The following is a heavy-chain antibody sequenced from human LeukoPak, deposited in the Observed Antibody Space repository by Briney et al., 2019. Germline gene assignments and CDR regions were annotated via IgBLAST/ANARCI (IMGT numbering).Heavy chain of an antibody. CDR1: GGSISSGGYS. CDR3: ARTATLITMVRDDAFDI. CDR2: IYYSGST. V-gene: IGHV4-30-4*07. J-gene: IGHJ3*02. D-gene: IGHD3-10*01. Sequence: SETLSLTCAVSGGSISSGGYSWRWIRQPPGKGLEWIGYIYYSGSTYYNPSLKSRVTISVDTSKNQFSLKLSSVTAADTAVYYCARTATLITMVRDDAFDIWGQGTMVTVSS.